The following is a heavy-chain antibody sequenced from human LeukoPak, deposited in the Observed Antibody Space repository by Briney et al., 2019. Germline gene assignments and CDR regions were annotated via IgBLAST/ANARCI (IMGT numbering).Heavy chain of an antibody. Sequence: GASVKVSCKASGGTFSSYAISWVRQAPGQGLEWMGGITPIFGTANYAQKFQGRVTITADKSASTAYMELSSLRSEDTAVYYCARDLYGSGSNYWGQGTLVTVSS. D-gene: IGHD3-10*01. J-gene: IGHJ4*02. V-gene: IGHV1-69*06. CDR3: ARDLYGSGSNY. CDR2: ITPIFGTA. CDR1: GGTFSSYA.